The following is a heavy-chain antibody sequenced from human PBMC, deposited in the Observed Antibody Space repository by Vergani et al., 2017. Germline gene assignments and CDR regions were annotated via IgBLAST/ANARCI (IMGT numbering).Heavy chain of an antibody. CDR2: ISDNGGTT. CDR3: AKDQGKRIFGVDYPGPHFY. CDR1: GFTFRNYA. J-gene: IGHJ4*02. D-gene: IGHD3-3*01. Sequence: EVQLLESGGGLAQPGGSLRLSCAASGFTFRNYAMTWVRQAPGKGLEWVSIISDNGGTTYYADSVKGRFTISRDNSKDTLYLQMNSLRAEDTAVYYCAKDQGKRIFGVDYPGPHFYWGQGTLVTVSS. V-gene: IGHV3-23*01.